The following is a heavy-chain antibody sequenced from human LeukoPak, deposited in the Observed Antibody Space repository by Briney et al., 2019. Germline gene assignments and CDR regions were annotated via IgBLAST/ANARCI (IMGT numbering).Heavy chain of an antibody. CDR2: ISYDGSNK. D-gene: IGHD2-21*02. Sequence: PGGSLRLSCAASGFTVSSNYMSWVRQAPGKGLEWVAVISYDGSNKYYADSVKGRFTISRDNSKNTLYLQMNSLRAEDTAVYYCAKDLIRRVTPAPVDYWGQGTLVTVSS. J-gene: IGHJ4*02. V-gene: IGHV3-30*18. CDR3: AKDLIRRVTPAPVDY. CDR1: GFTVSSNY.